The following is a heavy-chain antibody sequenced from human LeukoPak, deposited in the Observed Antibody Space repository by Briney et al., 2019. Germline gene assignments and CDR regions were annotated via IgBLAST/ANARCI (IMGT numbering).Heavy chain of an antibody. CDR3: ARDDRKAVAGLPYYYYYMDV. D-gene: IGHD6-19*01. V-gene: IGHV3-48*03. Sequence: GGSLRLSCAASGFTFSSYEMNWVRQAPGKGLEWVSYISSSGSTIYYADSVKGRFTISRDNAKNSLYLQMNSLRAEDTAVYYCARDDRKAVAGLPYYYYYMDVWGKGTTVTVSS. CDR1: GFTFSSYE. J-gene: IGHJ6*03. CDR2: ISSSGSTI.